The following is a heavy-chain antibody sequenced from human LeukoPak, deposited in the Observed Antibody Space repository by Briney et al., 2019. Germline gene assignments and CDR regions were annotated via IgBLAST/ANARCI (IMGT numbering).Heavy chain of an antibody. CDR3: TTDTYYDYVWGSYRPFEAYF. CDR2: IKSKTDGGTT. J-gene: IGHJ4*02. Sequence: PGGSLRLSCADSGFTFSNAWMSWVRQAPGKGLEWVGRIKSKTDGGTTDYAAPVKGRFTISRDDSKNTLYLQMNSLKTEDTAVYYCTTDTYYDYVWGSYRPFEAYFGGQGTLVTVSS. V-gene: IGHV3-15*01. D-gene: IGHD3-16*02. CDR1: GFTFSNAW.